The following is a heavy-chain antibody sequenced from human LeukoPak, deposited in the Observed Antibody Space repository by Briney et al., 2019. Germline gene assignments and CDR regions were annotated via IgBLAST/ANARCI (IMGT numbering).Heavy chain of an antibody. CDR3: AKDRVSGLIILMRTANEF. D-gene: IGHD2-8*01. V-gene: IGHV3-23*01. CDR2: VSDSGVNT. Sequence: GGSLRLSCEASGFSFSGYAMSWVRQAPGKGLDWVSGVSDSGVNTYYADSVKGRFTISRDNSKYTLFLQMSSLRAEDTAVYYCAKDRVSGLIILMRTANEFWGQGTLVTVSS. CDR1: GFSFSGYA. J-gene: IGHJ4*02.